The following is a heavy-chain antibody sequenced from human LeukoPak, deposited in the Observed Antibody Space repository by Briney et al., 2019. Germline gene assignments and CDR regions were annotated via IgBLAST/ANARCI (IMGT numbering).Heavy chain of an antibody. J-gene: IGHJ4*02. CDR3: ARAPIASAVIDY. D-gene: IGHD6-13*01. CDR1: GYTFTYD. CDR2: VNPNNGKT. V-gene: IGHV1-8*01. Sequence: ASVKVPCKTSGYTFTYDIYWVRQAPGQGLELMGWVNPNNGKTGYCAQKFRGRLTMTRNTSISTAYMQLSSLRSDDTAVYYCARAPIASAVIDYWGQGTLVTVSS.